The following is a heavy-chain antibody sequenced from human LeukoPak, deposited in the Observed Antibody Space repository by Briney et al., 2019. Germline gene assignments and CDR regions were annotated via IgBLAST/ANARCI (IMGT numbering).Heavy chain of an antibody. V-gene: IGHV1-24*01. CDR3: ATPFYQDKGGFDY. CDR2: YDPGDCEI. Sequence: ASVKVSCKVSGYTLTELSMHWVRQAPGKGLEWMGGYDPGDCEIIYAQKFQGRVTMTEDTSTHTAYMELSSLRSEDRAVYYCATPFYQDKGGFDYWGQGTLVTVSS. D-gene: IGHD3-16*01. J-gene: IGHJ4*02. CDR1: GYTLTELS.